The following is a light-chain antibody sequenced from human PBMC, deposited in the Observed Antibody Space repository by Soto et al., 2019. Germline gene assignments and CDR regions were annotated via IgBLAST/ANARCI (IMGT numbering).Light chain of an antibody. CDR3: QLRSNWPPMYT. Sequence: IVLTQSPATLSLSPGERATLSCRASQSVSSYLAWYQQKPGQAPRLLIYDASNRATGIPARFSGSGSGTDFTLTISSLEPEDFAVYYCQLRSNWPPMYTFGQGTKLEIK. CDR1: QSVSSY. J-gene: IGKJ2*01. CDR2: DAS. V-gene: IGKV3-11*01.